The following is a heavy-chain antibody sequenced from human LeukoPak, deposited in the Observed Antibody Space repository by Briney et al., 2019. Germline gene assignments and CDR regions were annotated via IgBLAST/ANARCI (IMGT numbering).Heavy chain of an antibody. V-gene: IGHV3-74*01. CDR3: AKWATGRLDS. D-gene: IGHD5-12*01. Sequence: PGGSLRLSCAASGFTFSTYYMHWVRQAPGKGLVWVSRISSDGSSTRYADSVQGRFTISRDDAKNTLYLQMSGLRADDTAVYSCAKWATGRLDSWGQGILVTVSS. J-gene: IGHJ4*02. CDR1: GFTFSTYY. CDR2: ISSDGSST.